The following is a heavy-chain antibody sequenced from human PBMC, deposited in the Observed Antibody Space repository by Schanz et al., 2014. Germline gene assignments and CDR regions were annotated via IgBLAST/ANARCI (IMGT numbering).Heavy chain of an antibody. CDR3: ARDLEGYDGGGGGFDP. V-gene: IGHV3-33*01. CDR2: IWSDGSTK. Sequence: QVQMVESGGGVVQPGRSLRLSCAASGFAFSVYGMHWVRQAPGKGPEWVAVIWSDGSTKYYADSVKGRFTISRDNSKNTLYLQMNSLRAEDTAVYYCARDLEGYDGGGGGFDPWGQGTLVTVSS. J-gene: IGHJ5*02. D-gene: IGHD2-21*01. CDR1: GFAFSVYG.